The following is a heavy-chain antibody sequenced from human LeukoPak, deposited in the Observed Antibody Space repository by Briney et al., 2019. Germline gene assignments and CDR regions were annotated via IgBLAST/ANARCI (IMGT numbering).Heavy chain of an antibody. J-gene: IGHJ4*02. Sequence: GGSLRLSCAASGFTFSSYGMHWVRQAPGKGLEWVAVISYDGSNKYYADSVKGRFTISRDNSKNTLYLQMNSLRAEDTAVYYCGRDKDLWGQGTLVTVSS. CDR1: GFTFSSYG. CDR2: ISYDGSNK. V-gene: IGHV3-30*03. CDR3: GRDKDL.